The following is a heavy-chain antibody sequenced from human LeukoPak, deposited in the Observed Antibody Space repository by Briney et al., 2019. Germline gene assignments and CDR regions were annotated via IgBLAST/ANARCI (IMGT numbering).Heavy chain of an antibody. D-gene: IGHD3-16*01. CDR3: AGGAGWLIDY. J-gene: IGHJ4*02. CDR2: IRQDGSEK. Sequence: GGSLRLSCAASGFSFGRHWMNWVRQAPGKGLEWVANIRQDGSEKNYVDSVKGRFTISRDNAKSSLFLQMDSLRAEDTAVYYCAGGAGWLIDYWGQGTLVTVSS. CDR1: GFSFGRHW. V-gene: IGHV3-7*03.